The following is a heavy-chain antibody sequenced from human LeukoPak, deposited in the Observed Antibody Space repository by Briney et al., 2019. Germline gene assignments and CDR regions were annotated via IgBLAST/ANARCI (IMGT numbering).Heavy chain of an antibody. J-gene: IGHJ3*02. CDR2: ISYDGSNK. CDR1: GFTFSSYA. CDR3: ARVSYYYDSSGYDTEVGAFDI. D-gene: IGHD3-22*01. V-gene: IGHV3-30-3*01. Sequence: PGGSLRLSCAASGFTFSSYAMHWVRQAPGKGLEWVAVISYDGSNKYYADSVKDRFTISRDNSKNTLYLQMNSLRAEDTAVYYCARVSYYYDSSGYDTEVGAFDIWGQGTMVTVSS.